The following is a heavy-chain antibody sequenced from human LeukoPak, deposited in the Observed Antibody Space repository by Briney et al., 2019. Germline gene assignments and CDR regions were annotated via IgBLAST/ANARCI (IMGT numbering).Heavy chain of an antibody. V-gene: IGHV1-3*01. J-gene: IGHJ6*02. CDR2: INAGNGNT. D-gene: IGHD3-10*01. Sequence: ASVKVSCKASGYTFTSYYMHWVRQAPGQRPEWMGWINAGNGNTKYSQKFQGRVTITRDTSASTAYMELSSLRSEDTAVYYCARSYGSGTGTYGMDVWGQGTTVTVSS. CDR1: GYTFTSYY. CDR3: ARSYGSGTGTYGMDV.